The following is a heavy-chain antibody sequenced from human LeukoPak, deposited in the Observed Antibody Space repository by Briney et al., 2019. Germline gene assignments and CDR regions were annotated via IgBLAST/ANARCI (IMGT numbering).Heavy chain of an antibody. CDR3: ARDILAEYGMDV. D-gene: IGHD3-9*01. J-gene: IGHJ6*02. V-gene: IGHV3-21*01. Sequence: GRSLRLSCAASGFTFSTYTMNWVRQAPGKGLEWVSSISGSSSYIYYADSVKGRFTISRDNAKNSLYLQMNSLRAEDTAVYYCARDILAEYGMDVWGQGTTVTVSS. CDR1: GFTFSTYT. CDR2: ISGSSSYI.